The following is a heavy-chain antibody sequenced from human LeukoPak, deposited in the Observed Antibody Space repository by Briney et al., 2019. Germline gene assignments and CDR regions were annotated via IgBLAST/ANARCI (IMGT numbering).Heavy chain of an antibody. V-gene: IGHV3-7*04. CDR1: GFTFSSNW. D-gene: IGHD2-2*01. Sequence: PGGSLRLSCAASGFTFSSNWMSWVRQAPGKGLEWVANIKNDGSEKYYVDSVKSRFTISRDNAKKSLYLQMNSLRAEDTAVYYCARDISTTPFDSWGQGTLVTVAS. CDR2: IKNDGSEK. CDR3: ARDISTTPFDS. J-gene: IGHJ4*02.